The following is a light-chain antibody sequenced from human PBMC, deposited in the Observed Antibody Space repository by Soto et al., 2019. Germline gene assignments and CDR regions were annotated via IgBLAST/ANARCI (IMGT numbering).Light chain of an antibody. J-gene: IGKJ2*01. CDR3: QQYGTSPST. V-gene: IGKV1-39*01. CDR1: QSISTY. CDR2: AAF. Sequence: DIQMTQSPASVSASVGDSVTITCRASQSISTYLNWYQQKPGKAPKLLISAAFSLQSGVPSRFSGSGSETDFTLTISSLQPEDIAVYYCQQYGTSPSTFGQGTKLEIK.